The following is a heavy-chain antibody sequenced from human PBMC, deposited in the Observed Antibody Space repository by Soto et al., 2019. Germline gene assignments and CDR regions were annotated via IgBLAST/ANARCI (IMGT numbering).Heavy chain of an antibody. J-gene: IGHJ5*02. CDR2: IYHSGST. CDR1: GGSVSSGSYY. D-gene: IGHD6-19*01. CDR3: ARLSAAWFDP. Sequence: QVQLQESGPGLVKPSETLSLTCTVSGGSVSSGSYYWGWIRQPPGKGLEWIGYIYHSGSTNYNPSLKIRVTISVDTSKNQFSRSLTSVTAADTAVYYCARLSAAWFDPWGQGTLVTVAS. V-gene: IGHV4-61*01.